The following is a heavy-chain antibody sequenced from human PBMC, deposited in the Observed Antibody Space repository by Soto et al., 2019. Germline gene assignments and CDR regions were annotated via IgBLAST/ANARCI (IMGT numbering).Heavy chain of an antibody. J-gene: IGHJ4*02. CDR3: TTDRPDY. Sequence: PGGSLRLSCAASGFIFSNTWMSCVRQAPGKWLEWVGDIKSVPNGGTTDYAAPVKGRFTISRDDSKDQVYLQMNSLKTEDTAVYYCTTDRPDYWGQGTLVTVSS. CDR1: GFIFSNTW. CDR2: IKSVPNGGTT. V-gene: IGHV3-15*01.